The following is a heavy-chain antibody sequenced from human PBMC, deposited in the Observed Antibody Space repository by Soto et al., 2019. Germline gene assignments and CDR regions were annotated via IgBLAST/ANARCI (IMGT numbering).Heavy chain of an antibody. CDR2: ITSNSDHI. V-gene: IGHV3-21*01. Sequence: LRLSCSASGFMFSAYTMSWVRQAPGKGREWLSSITSNSDHIDYADSVRGRFTVARDNARKSLYLQMDSPGAEDTGVYYCATPYYYNHWRTGTLVTVSS. CDR1: GFMFSAYT. CDR3: ATPYYYNH. J-gene: IGHJ4*02.